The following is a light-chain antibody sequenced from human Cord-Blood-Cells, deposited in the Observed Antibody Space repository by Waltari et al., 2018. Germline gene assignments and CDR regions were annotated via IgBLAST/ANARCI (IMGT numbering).Light chain of an antibody. Sequence: DIQMTQSPSSLSASVGDSVTITCRASQSISSYLNWYQQKPGKAPKPLIYAASSLQSRVPSRFSGSGAGTDFTLTISILQPEDFATYYCQQSYSTPFTFGPGTKVDIK. V-gene: IGKV1-39*01. J-gene: IGKJ3*01. CDR1: QSISSY. CDR2: AAS. CDR3: QQSYSTPFT.